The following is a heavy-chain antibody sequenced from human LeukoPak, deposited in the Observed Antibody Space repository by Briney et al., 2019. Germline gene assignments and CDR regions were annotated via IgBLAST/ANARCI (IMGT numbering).Heavy chain of an antibody. V-gene: IGHV4-59*01. D-gene: IGHD1-14*01. CDR2: IYYSGST. CDR1: GCSFSSYY. Sequence: SSETLSLTCTVSGCSFSSYYWSWIRQPPGKGLEWIGYIYYSGSTNYNPSLKTRVTISVDTSKNQFSLKLSSVTAADTAVYYCARDNLLFDIWGQGTMVTVSS. J-gene: IGHJ3*02. CDR3: ARDNLLFDI.